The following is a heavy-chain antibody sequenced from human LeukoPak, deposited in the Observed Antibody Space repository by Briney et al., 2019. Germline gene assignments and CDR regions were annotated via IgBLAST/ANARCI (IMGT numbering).Heavy chain of an antibody. CDR2: INPNSGGT. CDR3: ASKTYYYDSSGYYYSEH. J-gene: IGHJ1*01. CDR1: GYTFTGFY. V-gene: IGHV1-2*02. Sequence: ASAKVSCKASGYTFTGFYIHWVRQAPGQGLDWMGWINPNSGGTNYAQNFQGRVTMTMDTSISTAYMELSRLRSDDTAVYYCASKTYYYDSSGYYYSEHWGQGTLVTVSS. D-gene: IGHD3-22*01.